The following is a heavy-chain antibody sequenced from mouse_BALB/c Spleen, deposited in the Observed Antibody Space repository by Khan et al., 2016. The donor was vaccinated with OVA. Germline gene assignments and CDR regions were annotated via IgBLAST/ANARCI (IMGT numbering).Heavy chain of an antibody. CDR3: ARAYYRYDGYYAMDY. D-gene: IGHD2-14*01. J-gene: IGHJ4*01. CDR1: GFSLSRYN. CDR2: IWGGGGT. V-gene: IGHV2-6-4*01. Sequence: VQLQESGPGLVAPSQSLSITCTVSGFSLSRYNIHWVRQPPGKGLEWLGMIWGGGGTDYNSTLKSRLSISKGNSKSQVFLKMNSLQTDDSAMYXCARAYYRYDGYYAMDYWGQGTSVTVSS.